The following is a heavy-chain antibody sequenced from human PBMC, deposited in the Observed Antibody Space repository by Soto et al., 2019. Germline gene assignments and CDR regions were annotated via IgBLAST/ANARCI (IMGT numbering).Heavy chain of an antibody. CDR2: ISFEGGNK. V-gene: IGHV3-30*03. Sequence: PGGSLRLSCAASGFTFSTYDMHWVRQAPGKGLEWVALISFEGGNKYYADSVKGRFTISRDNSGNTMFLQMSSLRAEDTAVYYCARGPQAPHNYFFDYWGQGTLVTVSS. D-gene: IGHD1-1*01. CDR1: GFTFSTYD. CDR3: ARGPQAPHNYFFDY. J-gene: IGHJ4*02.